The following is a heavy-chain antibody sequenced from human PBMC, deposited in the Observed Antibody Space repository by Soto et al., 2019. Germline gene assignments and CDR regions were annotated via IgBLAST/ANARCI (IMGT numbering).Heavy chain of an antibody. J-gene: IGHJ6*02. CDR2: INPSGGST. Sequence: GASVKVSCKASGYTFTSYYMHWVRQAPGQGLEWMGIINPSGGSTSYAQKFQGRVTMTRDTSTSTVYMELSSLRPEDTAVYYCAKGGGYPLAYYYYGMDGWGQGTTGTSP. V-gene: IGHV1-46*01. CDR1: GYTFTSYY. CDR3: AKGGGYPLAYYYYGMDG. D-gene: IGHD3-22*01.